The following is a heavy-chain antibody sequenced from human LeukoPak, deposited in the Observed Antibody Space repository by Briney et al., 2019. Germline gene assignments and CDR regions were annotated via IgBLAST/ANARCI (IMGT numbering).Heavy chain of an antibody. CDR1: GFTFSNYW. J-gene: IGHJ3*02. V-gene: IGHV3-23*01. CDR3: AREGRPNAFDI. Sequence: GGSLRLSCAASGFTFSNYWMTWVRQAPGKGLEWVSAISGSGGSTYYADSVKGRFTISRDDSKNTLSLQMNSLRTEDTAVYYCAREGRPNAFDIWGQGTMVTVSS. CDR2: ISGSGGST.